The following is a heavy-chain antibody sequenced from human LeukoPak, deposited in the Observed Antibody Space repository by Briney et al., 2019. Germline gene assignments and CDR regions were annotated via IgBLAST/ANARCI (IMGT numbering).Heavy chain of an antibody. Sequence: SETLSLTCTVSGGSISSSSYYWGWIRQPPGKGLEWIGSIYYSGSTYYNPSLKSRVTISVDTSKNQFSLKLSSVTAADTAVYYCARGRSGHDSHWGQGTLVTVSS. CDR1: GGSISSSSYY. CDR3: ARGRSGHDSH. CDR2: IYYSGST. J-gene: IGHJ4*02. V-gene: IGHV4-39*01. D-gene: IGHD5-12*01.